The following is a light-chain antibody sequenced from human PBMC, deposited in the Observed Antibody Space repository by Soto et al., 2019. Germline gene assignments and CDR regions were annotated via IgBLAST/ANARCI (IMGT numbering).Light chain of an antibody. CDR3: AAWDDSLTGWV. Sequence: QSVLTQPPSASGTPGQRVTISCSGGTSNIGSNTVNWYQQLPGTAPKLLIYSNDQRPSGVRDRFSGSKSGPSASLAISGPQSEDEADYYCAAWDDSLTGWVFGGGTKLTVL. CDR2: SND. J-gene: IGLJ3*02. CDR1: TSNIGSNT. V-gene: IGLV1-44*01.